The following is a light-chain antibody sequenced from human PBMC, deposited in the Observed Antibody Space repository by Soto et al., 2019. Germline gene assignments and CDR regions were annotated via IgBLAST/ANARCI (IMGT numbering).Light chain of an antibody. V-gene: IGLV2-14*01. J-gene: IGLJ2*01. CDR3: RSYTSSSTLV. CDR1: SSDVGGYNY. CDR2: DVS. Sequence: QSVLTQPASVSGSPGQSITISCTGTSSDVGGYNYVSWYQQHPGKAPKLMIYDVSHRPSGVSNRFSGSKSGNTASLTIAGLQAEDEADYYCRSYTSSSTLVFGGGTKLTVL.